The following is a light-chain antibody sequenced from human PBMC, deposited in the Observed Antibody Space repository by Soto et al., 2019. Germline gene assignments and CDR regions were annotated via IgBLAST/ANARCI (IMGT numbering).Light chain of an antibody. CDR3: QQYTNWPPNT. CDR2: GAS. Sequence: EVVMTQSQGTLSLSPGERATLSCRASQSVSSNLAWYQQKPGQAPRLLIYGASTRATGIPARFSGSGSGTQFTLTISSLQSEDFAVYYCQQYTNWPPNTFGQGTRVEIK. V-gene: IGKV3-15*01. CDR1: QSVSSN. J-gene: IGKJ5*01.